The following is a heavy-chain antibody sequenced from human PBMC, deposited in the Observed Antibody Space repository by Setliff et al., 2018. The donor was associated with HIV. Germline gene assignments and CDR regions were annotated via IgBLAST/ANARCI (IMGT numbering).Heavy chain of an antibody. J-gene: IGHJ4*02. CDR2: ISAYNGNT. D-gene: IGHD3-22*01. Sequence: ASVKVSCKASGYTFTSYAMHWVRQAPGQGLEWMGWISAYNGNTNYAQQLQGRVTMTTDTSTSTAYMELRSLRSDDTAVYYCARDGYYYDGSPYSTFDYWGQGTLVTVSS. V-gene: IGHV1-18*01. CDR3: ARDGYYYDGSPYSTFDY. CDR1: GYTFTSYA.